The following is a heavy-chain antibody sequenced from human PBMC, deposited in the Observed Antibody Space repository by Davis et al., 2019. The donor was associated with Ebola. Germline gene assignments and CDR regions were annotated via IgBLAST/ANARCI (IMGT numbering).Heavy chain of an antibody. J-gene: IGHJ6*03. D-gene: IGHD1-26*01. CDR2: ISSSGSTI. Sequence: PGGSLRLSCAASGFTFSDYYMSWIRQAPGKGLEWVSYISSSGSTIYYTDSVKGRFTTSRDNSKNTLYLQMNSLRPEDTAVYYCARASSGTYQYYYYYLDVWGKGTTVTVSS. V-gene: IGHV3-11*04. CDR3: ARASSGTYQYYYYYLDV. CDR1: GFTFSDYY.